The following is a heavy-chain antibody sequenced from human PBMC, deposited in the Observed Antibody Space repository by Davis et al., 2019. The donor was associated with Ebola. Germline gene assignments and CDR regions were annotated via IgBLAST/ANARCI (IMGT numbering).Heavy chain of an antibody. J-gene: IGHJ6*02. CDR2: ISYDGSNK. D-gene: IGHD3-16*02. Sequence: GESLKISCAASGFTFSSYAMHWVRQAPGKGLEWVAVISYDGSNKYYADSVKGRFTISRDNSKNTLYLQMNSLRAEDTAVYYCARDGPPYDYIWGSYRPSLYYYYGMDVWGQGTTVTVSS. V-gene: IGHV3-30-3*01. CDR3: ARDGPPYDYIWGSYRPSLYYYYGMDV. CDR1: GFTFSSYA.